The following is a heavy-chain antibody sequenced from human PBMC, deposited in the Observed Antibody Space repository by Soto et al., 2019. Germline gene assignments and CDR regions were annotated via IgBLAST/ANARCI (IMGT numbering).Heavy chain of an antibody. J-gene: IGHJ4*02. CDR2: IIPILGIA. D-gene: IGHD6-19*01. CDR3: ARDGSGLNY. Sequence: QVPLVQSGAEVKKPGSSEKVSCKASGGTFSSYTISWVRQAPGQGHEWMGRIIPILGIANYAQKFQGRVTITADKSTSTAYMELSSLRSEDTAVYYCARDGSGLNYWGQGTLVTVSS. CDR1: GGTFSSYT. V-gene: IGHV1-69*08.